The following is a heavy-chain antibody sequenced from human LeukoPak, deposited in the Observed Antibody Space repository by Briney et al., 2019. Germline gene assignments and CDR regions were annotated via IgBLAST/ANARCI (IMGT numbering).Heavy chain of an antibody. CDR1: GASISSVDYY. D-gene: IGHD2-15*01. V-gene: IGHV4-30-4*08. CDR3: ARARSCSGGTCFRSFDS. Sequence: SQTLSLTCTVSGASISSVDYYWSSIRQPPGKGLEWIGYIHYSGCTYDNPSLRSRVIISVDTSKNHFTLNLSSVTAEDTAFYFCARARSCSGGTCFRSFDSWGQGTLVTVSS. CDR2: IHYSGCT. J-gene: IGHJ4*02.